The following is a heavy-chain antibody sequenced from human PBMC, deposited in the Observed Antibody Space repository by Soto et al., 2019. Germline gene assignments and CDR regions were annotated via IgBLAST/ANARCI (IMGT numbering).Heavy chain of an antibody. CDR1: GYTFTSYA. CDR3: AITYDSSGYRIDY. D-gene: IGHD3-22*01. Sequence: ASVKVSCKASGYTFTSYAIHWVRQAPGQRLEWMGWINAGNGNTKYSQKFQDRVTITRDTSASTAYMELSSLRSEDTAVYYCAITYDSSGYRIDYWGQGTLVTVSS. CDR2: INAGNGNT. J-gene: IGHJ4*02. V-gene: IGHV1-3*01.